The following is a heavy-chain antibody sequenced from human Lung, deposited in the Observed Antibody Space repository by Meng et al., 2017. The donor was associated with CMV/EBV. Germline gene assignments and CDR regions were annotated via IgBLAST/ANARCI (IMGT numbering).Heavy chain of an antibody. Sequence: LXCSVSGGSISGYYWSWIRQPPGRGLEWIGYFYCGGSTNYNPSLKSRVTISVDTSKNQFSLKLRTVTAADTAVYYCARDLTGDWFDPWAQGTLVTVSS. CDR2: FYCGGST. CDR3: ARDLTGDWFDP. CDR1: GGSISGYY. J-gene: IGHJ5*02. V-gene: IGHV4-59*12. D-gene: IGHD3-16*01.